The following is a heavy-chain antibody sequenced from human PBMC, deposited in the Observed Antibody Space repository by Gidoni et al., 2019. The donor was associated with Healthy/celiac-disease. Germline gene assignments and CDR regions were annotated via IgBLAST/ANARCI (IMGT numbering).Heavy chain of an antibody. D-gene: IGHD6-6*01. CDR3: ARDSISGQLLPGTKVKYYYYYGMDV. CDR2: INPNSGGT. J-gene: IGHJ6*02. CDR1: GYTFTGYY. Sequence: QVQLVQSGAEVKKPGASVKVSCKASGYTFTGYYMHWVRQAPGQGLEWMGWINPNSGGTNYAQKFQGRVTMTRDTSISTAYMELSRLRSDDTAVYYCARDSISGQLLPGTKVKYYYYYGMDVWGQGTTVTVSS. V-gene: IGHV1-2*02.